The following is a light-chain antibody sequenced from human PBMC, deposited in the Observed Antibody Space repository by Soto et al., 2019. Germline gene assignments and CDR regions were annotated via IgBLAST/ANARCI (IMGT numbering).Light chain of an antibody. CDR3: STYAGSYTSLV. CDR2: DVS. CDR1: SSDVGGYNY. Sequence: QPVLTQPRSVSGSPGQSVTISCTGTSSDVGGYNYVSWYQQNPGKAPKLMIYDVSKRPSGVPDRFSGSKSGNAASLTISGLQAEDEADYYCSTYAGSYTSLVFGTGTKLTVL. V-gene: IGLV2-11*01. J-gene: IGLJ1*01.